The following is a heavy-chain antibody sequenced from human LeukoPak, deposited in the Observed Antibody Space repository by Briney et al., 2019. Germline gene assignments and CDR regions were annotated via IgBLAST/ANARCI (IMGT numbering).Heavy chain of an antibody. CDR1: GYTFTSYG. D-gene: IGHD7-27*01. J-gene: IGHJ6*02. Sequence: GASVKVSCKASGYTFTSYGIHWVRQAPGQRLEWMGWINTGNGNTEYSQKFQGRVTITRDTSASTAYMELSSLRSEDTAVYYCARLHLGIGRFYGMDVWGQGTTVTVSS. V-gene: IGHV1-3*04. CDR2: INTGNGNT. CDR3: ARLHLGIGRFYGMDV.